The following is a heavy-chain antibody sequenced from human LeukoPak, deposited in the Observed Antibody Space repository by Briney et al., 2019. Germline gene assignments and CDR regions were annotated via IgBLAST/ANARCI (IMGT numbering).Heavy chain of an antibody. CDR1: GGSFSGYY. CDR3: AKAAAGTREFDY. J-gene: IGHJ4*02. CDR2: INHSGST. V-gene: IGHV4-34*01. D-gene: IGHD6-13*01. Sequence: KSSETLSLTCAVYGGSFSGYYWSWIRQPPGKGLEWIGEINHSGSTNYNPSLKSRVTISVDTSKNQFSLKLSSVTAADTAVYYCAKAAAGTREFDYWGQGTLVTVSS.